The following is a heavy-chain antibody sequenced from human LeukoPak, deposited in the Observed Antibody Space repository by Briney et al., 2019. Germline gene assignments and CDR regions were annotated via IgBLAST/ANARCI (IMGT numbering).Heavy chain of an antibody. CDR1: GFTFSSYW. CDR2: IKQDGSEK. J-gene: IGHJ4*02. V-gene: IGHV3-7*01. Sequence: GGSLRLSCAASGFTFSSYWMSWVRQAPGKGPEWVANIKQDGSEKYYVDSVKGRFTISRDNAKNSLYLQMNSLRAEDTAVYYCARDKFFGARGVCDYWGQGTLVTVSS. CDR3: ARDKFFGARGVCDY. D-gene: IGHD6-6*01.